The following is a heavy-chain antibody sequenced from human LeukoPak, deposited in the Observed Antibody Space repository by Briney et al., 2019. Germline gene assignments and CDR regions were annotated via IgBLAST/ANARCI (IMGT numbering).Heavy chain of an antibody. CDR3: ARDGGATMVRGVEYYYYGMDV. Sequence: GGSLRLSCAAPGFTFSSYGMHWVRQAPGKGLEWVAVIWYDGSNKYYADSVKGRFTISRDNSKNTLYLQMNSLRAEDTAVYYCARDGGATMVRGVEYYYYGMDVWGQGTTVTVSS. CDR1: GFTFSSYG. J-gene: IGHJ6*02. V-gene: IGHV3-33*01. CDR2: IWYDGSNK. D-gene: IGHD3-10*01.